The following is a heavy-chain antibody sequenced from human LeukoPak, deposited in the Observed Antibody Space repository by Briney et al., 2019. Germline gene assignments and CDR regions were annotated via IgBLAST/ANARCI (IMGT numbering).Heavy chain of an antibody. CDR2: IYYSGTT. V-gene: IGHV4-39*07. CDR3: AKGAGGFSYYNWFDP. CDR1: GGSISSSPYY. J-gene: IGHJ5*02. Sequence: PSETLSLTCTVSGGSISSSPYYWGWIRQPPGKGLEWIGSIYYSGTTHYSPSLESRVTISVDTSKNQFSLKLASVTAADTVIYYCAKGAGGFSYYNWFDPWGQGTLVTVS. D-gene: IGHD5-18*01.